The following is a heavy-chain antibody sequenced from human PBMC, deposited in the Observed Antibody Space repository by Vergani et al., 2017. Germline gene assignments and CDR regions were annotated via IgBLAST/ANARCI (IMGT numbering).Heavy chain of an antibody. CDR2: IHTSGST. V-gene: IGHV4-61*02. Sequence: QVQLQESGPGLVKPSQTLSLTCTVSGGSINSHNYYWSWIRQPAGKGLEWIGRIHTSGSTNYNPSLKSRVTMSEDTSKNQFSLKLSSVTAADTAVYYCAREKGYDSSGWYNCFDPWGQGTLVTVSS. CDR1: GGSINSHNYY. J-gene: IGHJ5*02. CDR3: AREKGYDSSGWYNCFDP. D-gene: IGHD6-19*01.